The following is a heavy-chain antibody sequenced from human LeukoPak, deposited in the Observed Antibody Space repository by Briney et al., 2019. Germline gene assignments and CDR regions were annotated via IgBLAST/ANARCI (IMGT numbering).Heavy chain of an antibody. Sequence: GGSLRLSCAASGFTFSSYWMSWVRQAPGKGLEWVANINQDGSEKYYVDSVKGRFTISRDNAKNSLFLQMNNLRAEDTAVYYCASHSHNNFFVFWGQGTLVTVSS. CDR2: INQDGSEK. V-gene: IGHV3-7*01. D-gene: IGHD5-18*01. J-gene: IGHJ4*02. CDR1: GFTFSSYW. CDR3: ASHSHNNFFVF.